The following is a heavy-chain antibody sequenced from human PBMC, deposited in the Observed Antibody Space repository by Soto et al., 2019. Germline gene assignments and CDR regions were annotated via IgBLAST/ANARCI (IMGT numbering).Heavy chain of an antibody. D-gene: IGHD3-10*01. Sequence: PSETLSLTCTVSGGSISNSSYYWGWIRQPPGMGLEWIGHIYYSGSTYYYSPSLKSRITISVDTSKNQFSLDLTSVTAADTAVYYCARRGRSASGSYYFDYWGQGTLVTVSS. CDR2: IYYSGST. J-gene: IGHJ4*02. CDR1: GGSISNSSYY. CDR3: ARRGRSASGSYYFDY. V-gene: IGHV4-39*01.